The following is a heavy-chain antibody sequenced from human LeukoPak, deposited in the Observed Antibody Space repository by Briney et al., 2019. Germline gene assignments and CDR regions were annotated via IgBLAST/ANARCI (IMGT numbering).Heavy chain of an antibody. CDR1: GFTVSSNY. CDR3: ARDGFGSRFDY. J-gene: IGHJ4*02. CDR2: IYSGGIT. V-gene: IGHV3-66*02. Sequence: GGSLRLSCAPSGFTVSSNYMSWVRPAPPKGLEWVSVIYSGGITYYADSVKGRFTISRDNSKIKGYLQMNSLRTEDTTVYYCARDGFGSRFDYWGQGTLVTVSS. D-gene: IGHD3-10*01.